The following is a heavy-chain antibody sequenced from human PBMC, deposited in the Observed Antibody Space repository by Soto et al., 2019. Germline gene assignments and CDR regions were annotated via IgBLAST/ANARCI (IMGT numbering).Heavy chain of an antibody. CDR2: VKSKTDGETI. Sequence: EVQLVESGGGLVKPGGSLRLSCAASGFTFSNAWMTWLRQAPGKGLYWVGRVKSKTDGETIDYAEPVKGRFTISRDDSTDTVFLQMNSLKTEDTDVDYCFADWRWGTNFQQRGQGTLVTVSS. V-gene: IGHV3-15*07. D-gene: IGHD1-7*01. CDR3: FADWRWGTNFQQ. J-gene: IGHJ1*01. CDR1: GFTFSNAW.